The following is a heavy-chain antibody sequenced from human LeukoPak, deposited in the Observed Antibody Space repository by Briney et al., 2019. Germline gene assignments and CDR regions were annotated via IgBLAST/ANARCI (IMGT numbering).Heavy chain of an antibody. J-gene: IGHJ4*02. CDR3: TKGYYFDY. Sequence: GGSLRLSCAASGFTFSSYAMSWVRQAPGKGLEWVSAISGSGGRTYYANSVKGRYTISRDNSKNTMYLQMNILTAEDTAVYYCTKGYYFDYWGQGTLVTVSS. CDR2: ISGSGGRT. CDR1: GFTFSSYA. V-gene: IGHV3-23*01.